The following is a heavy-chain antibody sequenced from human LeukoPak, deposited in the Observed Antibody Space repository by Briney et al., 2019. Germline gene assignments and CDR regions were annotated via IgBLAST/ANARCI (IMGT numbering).Heavy chain of an antibody. CDR1: GFTFSSYA. J-gene: IGHJ6*03. V-gene: IGHV3-23*01. D-gene: IGHD2-15*01. CDR3: GRSRRINASLYYYMDV. Sequence: GWSLRLSCAASGFTFSSYAITWVRQAPGKGLEGVSSIRSTGDSTFYADSVKGRFTISRDNSKNTVYLLTNSLRTEDTAVYYCGRSRRINASLYYYMDVWGKGTTVTVSS. CDR2: IRSTGDST.